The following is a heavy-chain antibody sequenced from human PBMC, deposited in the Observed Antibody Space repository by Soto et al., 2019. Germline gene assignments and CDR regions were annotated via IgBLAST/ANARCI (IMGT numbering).Heavy chain of an antibody. Sequence: GASLRLSCAGSGFAFNSAWINWVRQAPGKGLEWVGRIKSKTLGGTTDFAAPVRGRFAITRDDSRNMAYMQMNSLNTEDTAVYYCTTDSYSAMIEVRFDYWGHGTLVTVSS. V-gene: IGHV3-15*07. D-gene: IGHD3-22*01. CDR2: IKSKTLGGTT. J-gene: IGHJ4*03. CDR1: GFAFNSAW. CDR3: TTDSYSAMIEVRFDY.